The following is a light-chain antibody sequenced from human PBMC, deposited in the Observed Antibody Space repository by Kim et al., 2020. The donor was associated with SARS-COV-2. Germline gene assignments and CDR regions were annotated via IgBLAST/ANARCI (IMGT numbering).Light chain of an antibody. Sequence: DIQMTQSPSSLSASVGDRVTITCRASQSINSYLHWYQQKPGKAPNLLIYGASTLQRGVPSRFSGSGSGTDFTLTISSLQPEDFATYYCQHSQTTPITFGQGTRLEIK. V-gene: IGKV1-39*01. CDR2: GAS. J-gene: IGKJ5*01. CDR3: QHSQTTPIT. CDR1: QSINSY.